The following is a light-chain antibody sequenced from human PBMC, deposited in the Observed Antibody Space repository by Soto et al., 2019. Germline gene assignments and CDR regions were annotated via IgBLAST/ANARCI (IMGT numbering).Light chain of an antibody. J-gene: IGLJ2*01. Sequence: QPVLTQPPSASGTPGQRVTISCSGSSSNIGSNYVYWYQQFPGTAPKLVIYRNNQRPSGVPDRLSGSKAGTSASLAISGLRSEDEADYYCAAWDDSLSGVVFGGGTKLTVL. CDR2: RNN. CDR3: AAWDDSLSGVV. CDR1: SSNIGSNY. V-gene: IGLV1-47*01.